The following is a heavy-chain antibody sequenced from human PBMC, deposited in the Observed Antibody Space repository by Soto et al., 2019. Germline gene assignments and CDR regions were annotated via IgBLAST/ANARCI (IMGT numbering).Heavy chain of an antibody. CDR2: ISYDGRNK. CDR1: GFTFIIYG. CDR3: AKARLQATPQGSDY. J-gene: IGHJ4*02. V-gene: IGHV3-30*18. Sequence: GGALRLSCASAGFTFIIYGMHAVRQAPGKGLEGVAVISYDGRNKYDADSVKGLCTISSDNSKNKLYLQMNSLRDEDTAVYYCAKARLQATPQGSDYWGQGTLVTVSS.